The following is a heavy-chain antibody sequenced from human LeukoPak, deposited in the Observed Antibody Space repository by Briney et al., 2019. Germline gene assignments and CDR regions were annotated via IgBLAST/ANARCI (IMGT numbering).Heavy chain of an antibody. D-gene: IGHD3-22*01. J-gene: IGHJ4*02. CDR1: GFTFSSYA. Sequence: GGTLRLSCAASGFTFSSYAMSWVRQAPGKGLEWVSGVSGSGDSTYYADSVKGRFTISRDNSKNTLYLQMNSLRAEDTAVYYCAKTLTMILVLRGGFDYWGQGALVTVSS. CDR3: AKTLTMILVLRGGFDY. CDR2: VSGSGDST. V-gene: IGHV3-23*01.